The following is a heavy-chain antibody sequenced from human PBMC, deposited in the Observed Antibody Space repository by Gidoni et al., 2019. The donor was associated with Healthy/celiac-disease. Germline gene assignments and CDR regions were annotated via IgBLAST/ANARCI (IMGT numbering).Heavy chain of an antibody. J-gene: IGHJ3*02. D-gene: IGHD2-15*01. Sequence: QVQLQESGPGLVKPSQTLSLPCTVSGGSISRVCYYWSWIRQHPGKGLEWIGYIYYSGSTYYNPSLRSRVTISVDTSKNQFSLKLSSVTAADTAVYYCARATDIVVVVANAFDIWGQGTMVTVSS. CDR2: IYYSGST. V-gene: IGHV4-31*03. CDR3: ARATDIVVVVANAFDI. CDR1: GGSISRVCYY.